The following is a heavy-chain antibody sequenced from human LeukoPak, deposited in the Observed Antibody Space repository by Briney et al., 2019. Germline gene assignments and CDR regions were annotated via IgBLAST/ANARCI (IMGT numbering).Heavy chain of an antibody. Sequence: PGGSLRLSCGASGLTFILYWMHWVRQVPGKGPVWVSRIDPDGTSTSYADSVKGRFTISIDNAKNTLYLQMNSLRAEDAAVYYCSAHETLIVVRPFDYWGQGTVVTVSS. D-gene: IGHD3-22*01. CDR1: GLTFILYW. CDR2: IDPDGTST. CDR3: SAHETLIVVRPFDY. J-gene: IGHJ4*02. V-gene: IGHV3-74*01.